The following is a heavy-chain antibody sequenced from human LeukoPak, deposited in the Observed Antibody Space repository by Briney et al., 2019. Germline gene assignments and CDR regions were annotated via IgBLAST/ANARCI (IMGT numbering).Heavy chain of an antibody. J-gene: IGHJ1*01. V-gene: IGHV3-33*08. D-gene: IGHD5-12*01. CDR2: IWYGGSNK. CDR3: ASHSDGYDPYGYFQH. Sequence: GRSLRLSCAASGFTFSSYGMHWVRQAPGKGVEWVAVIWYGGSNKYYADSVKGRFTISRVNSKNTLYLQMNSQRAEDTAVYYCASHSDGYDPYGYFQHWGQGTLVTVSS. CDR1: GFTFSSYG.